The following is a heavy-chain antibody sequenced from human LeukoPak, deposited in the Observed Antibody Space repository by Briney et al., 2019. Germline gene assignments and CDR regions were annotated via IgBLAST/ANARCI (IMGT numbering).Heavy chain of an antibody. CDR1: GFTFSMFE. V-gene: IGHV3-49*04. CDR2: IRGSGTT. CDR3: SRDKFYVWFDP. J-gene: IGHJ5*02. Sequence: GGSLRLSCGASGFTFSMFEMNWVPEAPGKGLEAVGFIRGSGTTQYAASVRGRFTISRDDSKSIAYLQMNSLKTEDTAVYYCSRDKFYVWFDPWGQGTLVTVSS. D-gene: IGHD3-16*01.